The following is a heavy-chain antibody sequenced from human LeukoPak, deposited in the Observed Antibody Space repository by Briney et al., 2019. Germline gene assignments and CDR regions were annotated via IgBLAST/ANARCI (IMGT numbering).Heavy chain of an antibody. Sequence: GASVKVSCKASGYTFTSCGISWVRQAPGQGLEWMGWISAYNGNTNYAQKLQGRVTMTTDTSTSTAYMELRSLRSDDTAVYYCARGREYSSALSREDYWGQGTLVTVSS. J-gene: IGHJ4*02. CDR3: ARGREYSSALSREDY. CDR1: GYTFTSCG. V-gene: IGHV1-18*01. D-gene: IGHD6-19*01. CDR2: ISAYNGNT.